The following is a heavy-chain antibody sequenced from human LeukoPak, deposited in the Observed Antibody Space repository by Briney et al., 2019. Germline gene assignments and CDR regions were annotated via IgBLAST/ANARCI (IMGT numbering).Heavy chain of an antibody. CDR2: INHSGST. D-gene: IGHD3-10*01. J-gene: IGHJ5*02. Sequence: PSETLSLTCAVYGGSLSHYYWSWIRQPPGKGLEWIGEINHSGSTNYNPSLKSRVTISVDMSKNQFSLEFTSVTAADTAVYYCARGPASGSNFAWFDPWGQGTLVTVSS. V-gene: IGHV4-34*01. CDR3: ARGPASGSNFAWFDP. CDR1: GGSLSHYY.